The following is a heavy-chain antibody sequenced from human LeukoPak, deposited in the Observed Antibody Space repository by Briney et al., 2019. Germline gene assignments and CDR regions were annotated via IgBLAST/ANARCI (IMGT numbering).Heavy chain of an antibody. Sequence: GGSLRLSCAASGITFSSYCISWVCQAPGKGLEWVANIKQDGSEKYYVDSVKGRFTTSRDNAKNSLYLQMNSLRAEDTAVYYGARVDDSSGYYFYLGSYNWFDPWGQGTLVTVSS. CDR3: ARVDDSSGYYFYLGSYNWFDP. D-gene: IGHD3-22*01. CDR2: IKQDGSEK. V-gene: IGHV3-7*01. CDR1: GITFSSYC. J-gene: IGHJ5*02.